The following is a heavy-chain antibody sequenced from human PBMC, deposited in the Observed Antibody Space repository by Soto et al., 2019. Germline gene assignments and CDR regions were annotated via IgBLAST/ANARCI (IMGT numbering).Heavy chain of an antibody. J-gene: IGHJ6*02. Sequence: QVQLVQSGAEVKKPGASVKVSCKASGNTFTSYYMHWVRQAPGQGLEWMGKINPSSGSTSYAQKFQGRVTMTRDTSTSTVYMELSSLRSEDTAVYYCARDRAPGWAYYYGMDVWGQGTTVTVSS. CDR1: GNTFTSYY. CDR3: ARDRAPGWAYYYGMDV. CDR2: INPSSGST. D-gene: IGHD1-26*01. V-gene: IGHV1-46*03.